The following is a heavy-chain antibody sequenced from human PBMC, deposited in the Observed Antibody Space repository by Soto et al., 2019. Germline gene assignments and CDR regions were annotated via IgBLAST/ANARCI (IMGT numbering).Heavy chain of an antibody. Sequence: PGGSLRLSCVVSGFTFSIYPMSWVRQAPGKGLSWLSTSGTGGSPYYADSVKGRFTISRDNSKNTLYLQMSSLRAEDTAVYYCAKGLFHYGSGSYYVFDYWGQGTLVTVSS. CDR2: SGTGGSP. D-gene: IGHD3-10*01. CDR1: GFTFSIYP. J-gene: IGHJ4*01. V-gene: IGHV3-23*01. CDR3: AKGLFHYGSGSYYVFDY.